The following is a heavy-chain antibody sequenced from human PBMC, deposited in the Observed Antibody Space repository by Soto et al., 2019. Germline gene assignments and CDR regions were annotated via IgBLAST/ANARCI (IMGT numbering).Heavy chain of an antibody. V-gene: IGHV3-23*01. CDR2: ISGSGGST. Sequence: EVQLLESGGGLVQPGGSLRLSCAASGFTFSSYAMSWVRQAPGKGLEWVSAISGSGGSTYYADSVKGRFTISRDNCKNTLYLQMNSLRAEDTAVYYCAKSQRYDFWSGYYRSDYYYYYYMDVWGKGTTVTVSS. CDR1: GFTFSSYA. D-gene: IGHD3-3*01. J-gene: IGHJ6*03. CDR3: AKSQRYDFWSGYYRSDYYYYYYMDV.